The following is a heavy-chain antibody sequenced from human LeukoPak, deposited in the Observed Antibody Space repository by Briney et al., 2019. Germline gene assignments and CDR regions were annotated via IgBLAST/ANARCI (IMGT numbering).Heavy chain of an antibody. CDR2: IYHSWST. J-gene: IGHJ4*02. Sequence: SETLSLTCAVSGGSISSSNWWSWVRQPPGKGLEGIGVIYHSWSTNYNPSLKSGDTISVDKPKNQFSLQLSYVTAADTAVYYCATTYCSGGSCSRDAYWGQGTLVTVSS. CDR3: ATTYCSGGSCSRDAY. CDR1: GGSISSSNW. D-gene: IGHD2-15*01. V-gene: IGHV4-4*02.